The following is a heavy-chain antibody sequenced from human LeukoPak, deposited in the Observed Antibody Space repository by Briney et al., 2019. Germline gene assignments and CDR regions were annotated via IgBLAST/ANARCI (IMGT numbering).Heavy chain of an antibody. CDR3: AHGGYGSGSYYVDY. V-gene: IGHV3-53*01. CDR1: GFTVSSNY. J-gene: IGHJ4*02. D-gene: IGHD3-10*01. CDR2: IYSGGST. Sequence: PGGSLRLSCAASGFTVSSNYMSWVRQAPGKGLEWVSVIYSGGSTYHADSVKGRFTISRDNAKNSLYLQMNSLRAEDTAVYYCAHGGYGSGSYYVDYWGQGTLVTVSS.